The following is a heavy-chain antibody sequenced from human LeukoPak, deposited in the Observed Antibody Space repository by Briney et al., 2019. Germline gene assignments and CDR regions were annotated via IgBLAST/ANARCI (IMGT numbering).Heavy chain of an antibody. V-gene: IGHV3-53*01. D-gene: IGHD4/OR15-4a*01. CDR3: ARRAGAYSHPYDY. CDR2: ISGSGDNT. J-gene: IGHJ4*02. Sequence: GGSLRLSCAASGFNVGSNYINWVRQAPGKGLEWVSAISGSGDNTHYSDSVKGRFTISRDNSKNTLYLQMNSLRAEDTAVYYCARRAGAYSHPYDYWGQGTLVTVSS. CDR1: GFNVGSNY.